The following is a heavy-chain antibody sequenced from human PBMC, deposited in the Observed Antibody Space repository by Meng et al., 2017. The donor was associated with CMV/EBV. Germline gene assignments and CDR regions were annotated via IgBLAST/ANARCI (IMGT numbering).Heavy chain of an antibody. CDR2: MNPYSGNT. CDR1: GYTFTDYD. J-gene: IGHJ5*01. CDR3: ARDLTGSTRGGRFDS. Sequence: ASVKVSCTASGYTFTDYDVNWVRQAAGQGLEWMGWMNPYSGNTGYAQKFQGRVTVTRNTSISTAYMELSSLRSEDTAVYYCARDLTGSTRGGRFDSWGQGTLVTISS. V-gene: IGHV1-8*03. D-gene: IGHD1-7*01.